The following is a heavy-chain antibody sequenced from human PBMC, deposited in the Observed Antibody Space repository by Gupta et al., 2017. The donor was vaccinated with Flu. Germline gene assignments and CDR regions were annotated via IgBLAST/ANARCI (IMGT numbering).Heavy chain of an antibody. CDR2: ISGSGGST. CDR1: GFPFSSYA. Sequence: VQLLESGGGLVQPGGSLRLSCAASGFPFSSYAMSWVRQAPGKGLEWVSAISGSGGSTYYADSVKGRFTSSRDNSKNTLYLQMNSLRAEDTAVYYCAKILLGSYVFDYWGQGTLVTVSS. J-gene: IGHJ4*02. D-gene: IGHD2-15*01. CDR3: AKILLGSYVFDY. V-gene: IGHV3-23*01.